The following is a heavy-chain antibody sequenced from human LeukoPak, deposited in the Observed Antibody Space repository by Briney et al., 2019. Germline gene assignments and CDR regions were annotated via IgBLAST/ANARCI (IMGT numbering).Heavy chain of an antibody. D-gene: IGHD5-12*01. CDR3: ARLERGYSGYGYGKDFDY. Sequence: GGSLRLSCAASGFTFSSYSMNWGRQAPGKGLEWVSSISSSSSYIYYADSVKGRFTISRDNAKNSLYLQMNSLRAEDTAVYYCARLERGYSGYGYGKDFDYWGQGTLVTVSS. CDR1: GFTFSSYS. V-gene: IGHV3-21*01. CDR2: ISSSSSYI. J-gene: IGHJ4*02.